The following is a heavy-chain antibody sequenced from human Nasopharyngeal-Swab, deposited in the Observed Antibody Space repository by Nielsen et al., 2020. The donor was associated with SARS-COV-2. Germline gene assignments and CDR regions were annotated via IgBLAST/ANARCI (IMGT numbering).Heavy chain of an antibody. CDR3: ASSTAAGTNYYDYYMDV. V-gene: IGHV1-3*01. J-gene: IGHJ6*03. Sequence: WVRQAPGQRLEWMGWINAGNGNTKYSQKFQGRVTITRDTSASTAYMELSSLRSEDTAVYYCASSTAAGTNYYDYYMDVWGKGTTVTVSS. CDR2: INAGNGNT. D-gene: IGHD6-13*01.